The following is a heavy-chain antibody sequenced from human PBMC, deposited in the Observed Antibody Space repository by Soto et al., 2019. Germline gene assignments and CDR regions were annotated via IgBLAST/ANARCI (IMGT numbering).Heavy chain of an antibody. CDR1: GGSISSSSYS. J-gene: IGHJ6*02. CDR2: FYYSGST. D-gene: IGHD2-15*01. V-gene: IGHV4-39*01. CDR3: ARLQGYCIDTTCSGHYALDV. Sequence: PSETLSLTCTVSGGSISSSSYSWGWMRQPPGKGPEWIGTFYYSGSTYYNPSLKSRVTISVDTTKNQFFLKLNSVTAADTAVYYCARLQGYCIDTTCSGHYALDVWGQGTTVTVSS.